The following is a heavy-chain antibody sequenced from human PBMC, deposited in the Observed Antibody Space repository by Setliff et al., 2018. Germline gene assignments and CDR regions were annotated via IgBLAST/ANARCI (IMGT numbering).Heavy chain of an antibody. CDR2: TIPIFGTT. CDR1: GFRFTNFG. CDR3: ARGRGPDIVVTIPGDY. V-gene: IGHV1-69*05. D-gene: IGHD2-15*01. Sequence: ASVKVSCKTSGFRFTNFGFSWVRQAPGQGLEWMGGTIPIFGTTNYAQKFQGRVTIITDESTNTAYMELKTLRSDDTAVYYCARGRGPDIVVTIPGDYWGQGTQVTVSS. J-gene: IGHJ4*02.